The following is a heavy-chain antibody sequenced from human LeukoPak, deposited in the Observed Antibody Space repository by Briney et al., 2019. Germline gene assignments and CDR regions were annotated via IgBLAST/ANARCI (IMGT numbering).Heavy chain of an antibody. Sequence: GASVGVSGKASGYTFTSYGISWGRQAPGQGLEWMGWISAYNGNTNYAQKLQGRVTMTTDTSTSTAYMELRSLRSDDTAVYYCARDRRITMVRGVIASGIVWGQGTLVTVSS. D-gene: IGHD3-10*01. CDR2: ISAYNGNT. CDR3: ARDRRITMVRGVIASGIV. CDR1: GYTFTSYG. V-gene: IGHV1-18*01. J-gene: IGHJ4*02.